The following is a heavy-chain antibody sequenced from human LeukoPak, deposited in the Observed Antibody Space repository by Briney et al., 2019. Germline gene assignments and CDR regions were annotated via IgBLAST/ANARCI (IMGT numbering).Heavy chain of an antibody. CDR3: AREGYSYGYGY. CDR2: IYYSGST. Sequence: SGTLSLTCTVSGGSISSYYWSWIRQPPGKGLEWIGYIYYSGSTNYNPSLKSRVTISVDTSKNQFSLKLSSVTAADTAVYYCAREGYSYGYGYWGQGTLVTVSS. CDR1: GGSISSYY. D-gene: IGHD5-18*01. J-gene: IGHJ4*02. V-gene: IGHV4-59*01.